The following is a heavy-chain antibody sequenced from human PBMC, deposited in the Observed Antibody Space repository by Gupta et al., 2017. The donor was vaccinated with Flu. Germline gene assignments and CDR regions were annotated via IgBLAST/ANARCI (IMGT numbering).Heavy chain of an antibody. CDR3: AKVRGTTGTTLGAFDI. Sequence: VSAISGSGGSTYYADSVKGRFTISRDNSKNTLYLQMNSLRAEDTAVYYCAKVRGTTGTTLGAFDIWGQGTMVTVSS. CDR2: ISGSGGST. D-gene: IGHD1-7*01. V-gene: IGHV3-23*01. J-gene: IGHJ3*02.